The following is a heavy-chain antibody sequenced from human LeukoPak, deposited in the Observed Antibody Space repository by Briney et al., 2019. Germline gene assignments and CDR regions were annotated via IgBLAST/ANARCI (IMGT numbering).Heavy chain of an antibody. V-gene: IGHV1-69*13. CDR1: GGTFSSYA. CDR3: ARGREGDYVWGSYRISDY. CDR2: IIPIFGTA. D-gene: IGHD3-16*02. J-gene: IGHJ4*02. Sequence: SVKVSCKASGGTFSSYAISWVRQAPGQGLEWMGGIIPIFGTANYAQKFQGRVTITADESTSTAYMELSSLRSEDTAVYYCARGREGDYVWGSYRISDYWDQGTLVTVSS.